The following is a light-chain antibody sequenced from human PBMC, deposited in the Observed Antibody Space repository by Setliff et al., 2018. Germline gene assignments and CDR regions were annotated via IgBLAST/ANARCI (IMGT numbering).Light chain of an antibody. CDR2: DVS. V-gene: IGLV2-14*03. J-gene: IGLJ1*01. CDR3: SAYSTRTSLDV. Sequence: QSVLTQPASVSGSPGQSITIYCIGSSSDIGAYDYVALYQQNPGKAPKLMIYDVSHRPSGVSHRFSASKSGNTASLTISGLQVEDEADYYCSAYSTRTSLDVFGTGTKATVL. CDR1: SSDIGAYDY.